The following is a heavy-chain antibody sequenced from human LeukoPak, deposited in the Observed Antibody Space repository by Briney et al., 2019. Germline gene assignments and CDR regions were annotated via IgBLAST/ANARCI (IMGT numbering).Heavy chain of an antibody. V-gene: IGHV4-59*12. J-gene: IGHJ4*02. CDR2: IYFLGST. D-gene: IGHD4/OR15-4a*01. Sequence: PSETLSLTCAVYGGSFSGYYWSWIRQPPGKGLEWIGYIYFLGSTNYNPSLKSRVTISVDMSKNQFSLKLSSVTAADTAVYYCARDHWLTIIDYWGQGTLVTVSS. CDR1: GGSFSGYY. CDR3: ARDHWLTIIDY.